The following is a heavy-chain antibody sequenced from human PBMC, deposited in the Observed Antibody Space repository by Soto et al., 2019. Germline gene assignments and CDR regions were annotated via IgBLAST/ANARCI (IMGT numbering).Heavy chain of an antibody. CDR1: GYTFTSYD. CDR3: ASSVGGSNVNFDY. D-gene: IGHD1-26*01. V-gene: IGHV1-8*01. Sequence: QVQLVRSGAEVRTPGASVKVSCKASGYTFTSYDINWVRQATGQGPEWMGWMNPDSGNTGYVQKFQGRVTMTRNTAISTAYMGLSGLRSEDTAVYYCASSVGGSNVNFDYWGRGPLFPVSS. CDR2: MNPDSGNT. J-gene: IGHJ4*02.